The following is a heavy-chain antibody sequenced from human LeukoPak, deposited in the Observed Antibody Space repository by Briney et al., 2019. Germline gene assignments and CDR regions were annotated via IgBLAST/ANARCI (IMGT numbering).Heavy chain of an antibody. CDR2: IYYSGST. D-gene: IGHD3-3*01. CDR1: GGSISSYY. CDR3: AKNPKAVTISGVPSQGY. V-gene: IGHV4-59*06. J-gene: IGHJ4*02. Sequence: PSETLSLTCTVSGGSISSYYWSWIRQPPGKGLEWIGYIYYSGSTYYNPSLKSRVTISVDTSKNQFSLKLSSVTAADTAVYYCAKNPKAVTISGVPSQGYWGQGTLVTVSS.